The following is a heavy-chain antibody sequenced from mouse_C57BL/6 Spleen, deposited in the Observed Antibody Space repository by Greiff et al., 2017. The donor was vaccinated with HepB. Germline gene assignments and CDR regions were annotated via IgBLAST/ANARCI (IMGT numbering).Heavy chain of an antibody. CDR2: SDPANGNN. D-gene: IGHD2-3*01. CDR3: SRGDGYYGAMDY. V-gene: IGHV14-3*01. J-gene: IGHJ4*01. Sequence: EVQLQQSVAELVRPGASVKLSCTASGFNIKNTYLHWVKQRPEPVLEWIGRSDPANGNNKYAPKFQGQAPITADTSSTTAYLQLSSLTSEDTAIDYCSRGDGYYGAMDYWGQGTSVTVSS. CDR1: GFNIKNTY.